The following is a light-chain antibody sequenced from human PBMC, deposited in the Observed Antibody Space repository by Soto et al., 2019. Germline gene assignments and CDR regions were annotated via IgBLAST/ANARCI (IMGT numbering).Light chain of an antibody. CDR3: QSYDSSLSGSIV. J-gene: IGLJ1*01. CDR2: GNS. CDR1: SSNIGAGYD. V-gene: IGLV1-40*01. Sequence: QSVLXQPPSVSGAPGQRVTISCTGSSSNIGAGYDVHWYQQLPGTAPKLLIYGNSNRPSGVPDRFSGSKSGTSASLAITGLQAEDEADYYCQSYDSSLSGSIVFGTGTKVTVL.